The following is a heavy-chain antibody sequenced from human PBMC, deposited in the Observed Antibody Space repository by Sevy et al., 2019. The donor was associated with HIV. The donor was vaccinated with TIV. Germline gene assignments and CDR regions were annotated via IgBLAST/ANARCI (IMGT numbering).Heavy chain of an antibody. CDR3: ARLTTKPTSDLYGMDV. CDR1: GYTFTDYY. J-gene: IGHJ6*02. CDR2: INPNDGVT. V-gene: IGHV1-2*02. D-gene: IGHD4-17*01. Sequence: ASVKVSCKASGYTFTDYYIHLVRQAPGQGLEWMAWINPNDGVTKYAQRFQGGVTVTRDTSVSTAYMELRGLRYDDTAIYYCARLTTKPTSDLYGMDVWGPGTTVTVSS.